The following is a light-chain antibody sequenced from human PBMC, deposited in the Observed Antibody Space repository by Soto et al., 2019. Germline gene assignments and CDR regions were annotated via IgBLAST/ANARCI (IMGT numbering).Light chain of an antibody. CDR2: AAS. CDR1: QSISTY. CDR3: QQSYRTPIT. Sequence: DIQLTQSPSPLSASVGDRVAITSLASQSISTYLTWYQQKPGKAPKVLIYAASNLQSGVPTRFSGSGSGTDFTLTISSLQPEDVATYFCQQSYRTPITFGQGTRLEIK. J-gene: IGKJ5*01. V-gene: IGKV1-39*01.